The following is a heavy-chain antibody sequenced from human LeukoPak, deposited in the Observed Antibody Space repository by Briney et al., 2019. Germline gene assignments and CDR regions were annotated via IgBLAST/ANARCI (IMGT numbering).Heavy chain of an antibody. CDR1: GGSFSSYA. D-gene: IGHD2-2*01. CDR2: IIPIFGTA. Sequence: GASVKVSCKASGGSFSSYAISWVRQAPGPGLEWMGGIIPIFGTANYAQKFQGRVTIIADESTSTAYMELSSLRSEDTAVYYCARSSRKDIVVVPTPVFDYWGQGTLVTVSS. CDR3: ARSSRKDIVVVPTPVFDY. V-gene: IGHV1-69*13. J-gene: IGHJ4*02.